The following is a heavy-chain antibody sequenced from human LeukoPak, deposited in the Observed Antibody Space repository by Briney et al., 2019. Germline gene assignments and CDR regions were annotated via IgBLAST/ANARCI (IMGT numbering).Heavy chain of an antibody. J-gene: IGHJ4*01. V-gene: IGHV3-7*01. Sequence: GGSLRLSCAVSGFTFSDFWMNWVRRSPGKGLEWVASINQNGGETSYVDSVKGRFTISRDNPKNSLYLQMSSLRAEDTAVYYCARDGAAPGLYFDLWGQGTLVSVSS. D-gene: IGHD6-13*01. CDR3: ARDGAAPGLYFDL. CDR2: INQNGGET. CDR1: GFTFSDFW.